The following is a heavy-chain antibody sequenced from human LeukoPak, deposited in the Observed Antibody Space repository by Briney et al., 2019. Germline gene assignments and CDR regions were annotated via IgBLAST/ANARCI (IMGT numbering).Heavy chain of an antibody. CDR1: GGSISSGDYY. D-gene: IGHD4-11*01. CDR2: IYYSGST. V-gene: IGHV4-30-4*08. J-gene: IGHJ6*03. Sequence: SETLSLTCTVSGGSISSGDYYWSWIRQPPGKGLEWIGYIYYSGSTYYNPSLKSRVTISVGTSKNQFSLKLSSVTAADTAVYYCARGPTTVTIVYYYYMDVWGKGTTVTVSS. CDR3: ARGPTTVTIVYYYYMDV.